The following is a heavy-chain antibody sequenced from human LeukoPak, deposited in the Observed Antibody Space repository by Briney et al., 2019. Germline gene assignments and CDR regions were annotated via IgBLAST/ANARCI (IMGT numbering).Heavy chain of an antibody. CDR1: GLSFSFYA. CDR2: ISGGGAGT. V-gene: IGHV3-23*01. Sequence: GGSLRLSCAASGLSFSFYAMSWVRQAPGKGLEWVSSISGGGAGTYYADSVRGRFTISRDNSKNTLYLQMNSLRAEDTALYYCAKDFVRYNIQFDYWGQGTLVTVSS. J-gene: IGHJ4*02. D-gene: IGHD1-1*01. CDR3: AKDFVRYNIQFDY.